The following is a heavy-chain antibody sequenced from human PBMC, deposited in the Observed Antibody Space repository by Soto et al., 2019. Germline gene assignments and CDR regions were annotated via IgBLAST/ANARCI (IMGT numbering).Heavy chain of an antibody. CDR1: GYIFTNFG. Sequence: QVQLVQSGAEMKKPGASVKVSCKASGYIFTNFGISWVRQAPGQGLEWMGWISAYNGDTNYAQKLQGRVTVTRDTSTSTDYMALRSLTSDDTAVYYCEREGNYRELYYYYGMDVWGQGTTVTVSS. V-gene: IGHV1-18*01. D-gene: IGHD4-17*01. J-gene: IGHJ6*02. CDR2: ISAYNGDT. CDR3: EREGNYRELYYYYGMDV.